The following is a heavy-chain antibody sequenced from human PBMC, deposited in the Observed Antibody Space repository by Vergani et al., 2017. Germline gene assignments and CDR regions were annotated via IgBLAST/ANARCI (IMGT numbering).Heavy chain of an antibody. V-gene: IGHV3-23*01. Sequence: EVQLLESGGRLVQPGGSLRLSCVASGFAFSRYAMSWVRQAPGKGLEWVSGLTASGSGISYADSLRGRFTISRDNSKNTLFLQMDSLRAEDTAVYYCAKSGWLQHFGAHYFDSWGQGILVTVSS. CDR2: LTASGSGI. J-gene: IGHJ4*02. CDR1: GFAFSRYA. D-gene: IGHD5-24*01. CDR3: AKSGWLQHFGAHYFDS.